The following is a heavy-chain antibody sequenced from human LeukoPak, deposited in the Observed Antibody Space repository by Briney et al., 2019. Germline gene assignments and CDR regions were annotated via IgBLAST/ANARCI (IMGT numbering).Heavy chain of an antibody. Sequence: GGSLRLSCAASAFTFSRYWTTWVRQAPGKGLEWVSVIYSGGSTYHADSVKGRFTISRDNSQNTLYLQMNSLRAEDTAVYYCARAPISLFHAFDIWGQGTMVTVSS. V-gene: IGHV3-53*01. D-gene: IGHD3-3*01. CDR1: AFTFSRYW. CDR3: ARAPISLFHAFDI. CDR2: IYSGGST. J-gene: IGHJ3*02.